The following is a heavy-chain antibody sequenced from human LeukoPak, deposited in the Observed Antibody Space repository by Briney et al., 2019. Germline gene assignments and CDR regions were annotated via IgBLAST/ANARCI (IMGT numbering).Heavy chain of an antibody. D-gene: IGHD6-6*01. CDR1: GFTFSAHG. J-gene: IGHJ4*02. Sequence: GGSLRLSCAASGFTFSAHGMNWVRQAPGAGLEWLSHINAVSDSRFYADSVRGRFTISRDNAHHLVFLQMNNLRADDGAVYYCARDASWASDHWGQGTLVTVSS. V-gene: IGHV3-48*04. CDR3: ARDASWASDH. CDR2: INAVSDSR.